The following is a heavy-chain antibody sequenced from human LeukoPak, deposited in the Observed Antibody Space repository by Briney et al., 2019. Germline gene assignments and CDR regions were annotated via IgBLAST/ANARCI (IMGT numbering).Heavy chain of an antibody. Sequence: GESLKISCKGSGYSFTSHWIGWVRQMPGKGLEWMGIIYPGDSDTRYSPSFQGQVTISADKSISTAYLQWSSLKASDTAMYYCARQHPYYYYYMDVWGKGTTVTVSS. CDR2: IYPGDSDT. J-gene: IGHJ6*03. V-gene: IGHV5-51*01. CDR3: ARQHPYYYYYMDV. CDR1: GYSFTSHW.